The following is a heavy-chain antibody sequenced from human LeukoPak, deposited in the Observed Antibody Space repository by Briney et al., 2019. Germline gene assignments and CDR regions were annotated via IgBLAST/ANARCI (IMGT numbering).Heavy chain of an antibody. CDR1: GFTFSSYW. CDR3: AKESSSNADNFDN. CDR2: INSDGSST. Sequence: GGSLRLSCAASGFTFSSYWMHWVRQAPGKGLVWVSRINSDGSSTSYADSVKGRFTISRDSSKNTLYMQMNSLRVEDTAVYYCAKESSSNADNFDNWGQGTLVTVSS. J-gene: IGHJ4*02. V-gene: IGHV3-74*01. D-gene: IGHD2-2*01.